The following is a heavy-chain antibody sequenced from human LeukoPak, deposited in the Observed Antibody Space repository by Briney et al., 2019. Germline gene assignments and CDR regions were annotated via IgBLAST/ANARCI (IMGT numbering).Heavy chain of an antibody. CDR2: INPSGGST. Sequence: GASVKVSFKASGYTFTGYYMHWVRQAPGQGLEWMGIINPSGGSTSYAQKFQGRVTMTRDMSTSTVYMELSSLRSEDTAVYYCASSGPVWFGELYGRDMDVWGKGTTVTVSS. CDR3: ASSGPVWFGELYGRDMDV. CDR1: GYTFTGYY. V-gene: IGHV1-46*01. J-gene: IGHJ6*03. D-gene: IGHD3-10*01.